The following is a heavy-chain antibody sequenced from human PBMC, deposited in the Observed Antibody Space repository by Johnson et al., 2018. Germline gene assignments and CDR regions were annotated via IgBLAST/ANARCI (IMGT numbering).Heavy chain of an antibody. CDR1: GFSFSSYA. CDR2: MSGGGAST. CDR3: AKEGGVWFGKVMNHFDS. J-gene: IGHJ4*02. D-gene: IGHD3-10*01. Sequence: EVQLVETGGGLVKPGGSLRLSCAASGFSFSSYAMAWVRQAPGKGLEWVSAMSGGGASTYYADSVKGRFIISRDNSKSTLYLQMNSRRAEDTAVYYCAKEGGVWFGKVMNHFDSWGRGILVSVSS. V-gene: IGHV3-23*04.